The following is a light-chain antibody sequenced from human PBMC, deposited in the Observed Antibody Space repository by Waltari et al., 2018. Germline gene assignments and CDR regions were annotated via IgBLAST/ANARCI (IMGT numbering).Light chain of an antibody. CDR2: AAS. CDR1: QSISSY. V-gene: IGKV1-39*01. Sequence: DIQMTQSPSSLSASVGDTVTITCRASQSISSYLTWYQKKPGKAPKLLIYAASSLQSGVPSRFSGSGSGTDFTLTISSLQPEDFATYYCQQSYRGFTFGPGTKVDIK. CDR3: QQSYRGFT. J-gene: IGKJ3*01.